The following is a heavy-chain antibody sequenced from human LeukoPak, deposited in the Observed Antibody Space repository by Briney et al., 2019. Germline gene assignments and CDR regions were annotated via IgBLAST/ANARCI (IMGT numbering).Heavy chain of an antibody. V-gene: IGHV4-34*01. CDR3: ARYVYDSSGYYYYYYYMDV. Sequence: SEPLSLTCAVCGGSFSGYYWSWIRQPTGKGLEWIGEINHSGSSNYNPSLKSRVTISVETSKNQFSLKLSSVTAAGTAVYYCARYVYDSSGYYYYYYYMDVWGKGTTVTVSS. J-gene: IGHJ6*03. CDR1: GGSFSGYY. D-gene: IGHD3-22*01. CDR2: INHSGSS.